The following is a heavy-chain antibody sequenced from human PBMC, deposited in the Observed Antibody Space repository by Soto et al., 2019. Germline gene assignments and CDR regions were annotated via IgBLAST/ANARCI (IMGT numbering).Heavy chain of an antibody. CDR2: IRIKPRGYTT. CDR3: VRGTDHNTRFSMGV. D-gene: IGHD1-1*01. CDR1: GFTFTDHY. Sequence: EVQLVESGGGLVQPGGSLRLSCAASGFTFTDHYMDWVRQAPGKGLEWIGRIRIKPRGYTTEYAASVTGRFTISRYESQKSVYVQMNSLRTEETAMYFIVRGTDHNTRFSMGVWGNGMRVIGSS. J-gene: IGHJ6*03. V-gene: IGHV3-72*01.